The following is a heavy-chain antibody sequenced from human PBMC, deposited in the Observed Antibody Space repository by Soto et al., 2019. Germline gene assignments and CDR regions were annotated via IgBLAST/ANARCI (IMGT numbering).Heavy chain of an antibody. CDR1: CDSISTVDYF. J-gene: IGHJ5*01. V-gene: IGHV4-30-4*01. D-gene: IGHD2-15*01. CDR3: ARGRYCLTGRCFPNWFDS. CDR2: IYKSTTT. Sequence: SETLSLTCSFSCDSISTVDYFWAWIRQPPGQALEYIGYIYKSTTTYYNPSFESRVAISLDTSKSQFSLNVTSVTAADTAVYFCARGRYCLTGRCFPNWFDSWGQGTLVTVSS.